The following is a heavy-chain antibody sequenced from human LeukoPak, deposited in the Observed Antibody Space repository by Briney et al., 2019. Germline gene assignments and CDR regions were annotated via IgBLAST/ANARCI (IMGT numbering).Heavy chain of an antibody. CDR3: ARSVEGYCSGGSCYSYYYYMDV. D-gene: IGHD2-15*01. CDR1: GGSISSSSYY. CDR2: IYYSGST. Sequence: PSETLSLTCTVSGGSISSSSYYWGWIRQPPVKGLEWIGYIYYSGSTNYNPSLKSRVTISVDTSKNQFSLKLSSVTAADTAVYYCARSVEGYCSGGSCYSYYYYMDVWGKGTTVTVSS. J-gene: IGHJ6*03. V-gene: IGHV4-61*05.